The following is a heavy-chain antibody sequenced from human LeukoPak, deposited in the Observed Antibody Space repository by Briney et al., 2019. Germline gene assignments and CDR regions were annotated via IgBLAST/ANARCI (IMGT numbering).Heavy chain of an antibody. CDR1: GYSISSGYY. CDR3: ARHRKYYDILTGYYEGAFDI. J-gene: IGHJ3*02. CDR2: IYHSGST. Sequence: SETLSLTCAVSGYSISSGYYWGWIRQPPGKGLEWIGSIYHSGSTYYNPSLKSRVTISVDTSKNQFSLKLSSVTAADTAVYYCARHRKYYDILTGYYEGAFDIWGQGTMVTVSS. D-gene: IGHD3-9*01. V-gene: IGHV4-38-2*01.